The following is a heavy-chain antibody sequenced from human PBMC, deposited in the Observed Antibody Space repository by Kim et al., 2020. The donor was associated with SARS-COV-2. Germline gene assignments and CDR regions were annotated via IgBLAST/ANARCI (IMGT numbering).Heavy chain of an antibody. CDR3: ARDITYYDFWSGLLYY. Sequence: SETLSLTCTVSGGSISSSSYYWGWIRQPPGKGLEWIGSIYYSGSTYYNPSLKSRVTISVDTSKNQFSLKLSSVTAADTAMYYCARDITYYDFWSGLLYY. CDR2: IYYSGST. CDR1: GGSISSSSYY. J-gene: IGHJ6*01. D-gene: IGHD3-3*01. V-gene: IGHV4-39*07.